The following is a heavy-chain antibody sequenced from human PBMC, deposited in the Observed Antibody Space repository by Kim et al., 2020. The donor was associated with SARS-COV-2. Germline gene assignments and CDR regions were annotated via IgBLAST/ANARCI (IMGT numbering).Heavy chain of an antibody. J-gene: IGHJ4*02. V-gene: IGHV3-74*01. CDR1: GFSFSESW. D-gene: IGHD1-26*01. CDR2: INGDGTTI. Sequence: GGSLRLSCAASGFSFSESWMHWVRQSPEKGLLWVSRINGDGTTIQYADSVRGRFTISRDNAKNTLYLQMNSLRAEDLAVYYCARGSGNFGFDYWGQG. CDR3: ARGSGNFGFDY.